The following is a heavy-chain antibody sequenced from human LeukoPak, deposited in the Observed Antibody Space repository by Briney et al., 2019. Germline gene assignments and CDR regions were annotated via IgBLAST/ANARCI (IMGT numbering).Heavy chain of an antibody. CDR3: ARCALGVWADNYSMLV. V-gene: IGHV3-21*01. J-gene: IGHJ6*03. D-gene: IGHD3-16*01. CDR2: ISSSGSYM. CDR1: ESINGYA. Sequence: PGGSLRLSCAASESINGYAMSWVRQAPGMGLEWVASISSSGSYMYYADSVKGRFIISRDYAKKSLYLEMNSLTSHDTAIYYCARCALGVWADNYSMLVWGTGTTVIVSS.